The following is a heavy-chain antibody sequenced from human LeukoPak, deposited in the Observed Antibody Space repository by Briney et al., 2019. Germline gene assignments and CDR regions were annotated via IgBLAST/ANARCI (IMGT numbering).Heavy chain of an antibody. V-gene: IGHV4-34*01. CDR3: ARGYYYDYVWGSYLYYFDY. D-gene: IGHD3-16*02. J-gene: IGHJ4*02. CDR2: INHSGST. Sequence: PSETLSLTCAVYGGSFSGYYWSWIRQPPGKGLEWIGEINHSGSTNYNPSLKSRVTISVDTSKNQFSLKLSSVTAADTAVYYCARGYYYDYVWGSYLYYFDYWGQGTLVTVSS. CDR1: GGSFSGYY.